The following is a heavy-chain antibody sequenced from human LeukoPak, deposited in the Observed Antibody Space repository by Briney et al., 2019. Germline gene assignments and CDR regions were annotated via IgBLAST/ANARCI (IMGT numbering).Heavy chain of an antibody. CDR1: GYTFTGHY. CDR2: INPNSGGT. J-gene: IGHJ4*02. CDR3: ARAYYGSGSYYYDY. Sequence: GASVKVSCKASGYTFTGHYMHWVRQAPGQGPEWMGRINPNSGGTNYAQKFQGRVTMTRDTSISTAYMELSRLQSDDTAVYYCARAYYGSGSYYYDYWGQGTLVTVSS. D-gene: IGHD3-10*01. V-gene: IGHV1-2*06.